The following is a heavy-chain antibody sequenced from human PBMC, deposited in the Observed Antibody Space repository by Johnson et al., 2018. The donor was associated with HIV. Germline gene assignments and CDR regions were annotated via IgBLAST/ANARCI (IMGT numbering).Heavy chain of an antibody. CDR3: ARGWVGATLRAFDI. J-gene: IGHJ3*02. D-gene: IGHD1-26*01. Sequence: VQVVESGGGVVQPGRSLRLSCAASGFTFSSYWMSWVRQAPGKGLEWVANIKQDGSEKYYVDSVEGRFTISRDNAKNSLYLQMNSLKVEDTALYYCARGWVGATLRAFDIWGQGTTVTVSS. V-gene: IGHV3-7*03. CDR1: GFTFSSYW. CDR2: IKQDGSEK.